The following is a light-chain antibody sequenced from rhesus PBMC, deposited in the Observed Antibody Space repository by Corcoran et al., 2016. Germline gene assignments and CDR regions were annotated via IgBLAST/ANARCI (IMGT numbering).Light chain of an antibody. Sequence: DIQMTQSPSSLSASVGDTVTITCRASQSISSWLAWYQQKPGKAPKLLLYKASTLQSGVPSRFSGSGSGTDFTLTISSLQSEEFATYYCQQYSSSPFTFGPGTKLDIK. CDR3: QQYSSSPFT. CDR1: QSISSW. V-gene: IGKV1-22*01. J-gene: IGKJ3*01. CDR2: KAS.